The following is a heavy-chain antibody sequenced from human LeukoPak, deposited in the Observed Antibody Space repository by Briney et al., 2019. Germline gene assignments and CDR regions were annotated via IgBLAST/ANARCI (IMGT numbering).Heavy chain of an antibody. CDR2: ISSSSSYI. V-gene: IGHV3-21*01. CDR1: GFTFSSYS. Sequence: PGGSLRLSCAASGFTFSSYSMNWVRQAPGKGLEWVSSISSSSSYIYYADSVKGRFTISRDNAKNSLYLQMNSLRAEDTAVNYCARAFFRLGELSLYRYNWFDPWGQGTLVTVSS. D-gene: IGHD3-16*02. CDR3: ARAFFRLGELSLYRYNWFDP. J-gene: IGHJ5*02.